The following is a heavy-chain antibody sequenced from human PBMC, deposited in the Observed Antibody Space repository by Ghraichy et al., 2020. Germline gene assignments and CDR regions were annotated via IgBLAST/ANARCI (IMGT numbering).Heavy chain of an antibody. D-gene: IGHD6-13*01. V-gene: IGHV1-18*01. CDR3: ARGNMAAATALTYYYYYGMDV. J-gene: IGHJ6*02. Sequence: ASVKVSCKASGYTFTSYGISWVRQAPGQGLEWMGWISAYNGNTNYAQKLQGRVTMTTDTSTSTAYMELRSLRSDDTAVYYCARGNMAAATALTYYYYYGMDVWGQGTTVTVSS. CDR2: ISAYNGNT. CDR1: GYTFTSYG.